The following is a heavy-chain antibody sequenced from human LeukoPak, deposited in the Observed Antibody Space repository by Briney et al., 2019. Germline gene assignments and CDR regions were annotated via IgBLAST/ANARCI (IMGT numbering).Heavy chain of an antibody. CDR2: VHPNSGIT. CDR3: TRGPRNDP. J-gene: IGHJ5*01. Sequence: ASVKVSCETSGYPFTTYEINWVRQAAGQGLEWLGWVHPNSGITTYAQKFQGRVTMTRDTSITTAYLELSGLTSDDTAVYFCTRGPRNDPWGQGTLVTVSS. CDR1: GYPFTTYE. D-gene: IGHD1-14*01. V-gene: IGHV1-8*01.